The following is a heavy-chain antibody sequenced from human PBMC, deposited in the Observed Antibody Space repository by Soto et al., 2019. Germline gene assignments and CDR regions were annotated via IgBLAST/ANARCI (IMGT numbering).Heavy chain of an antibody. CDR1: GGSISSGGYS. Sequence: SETLSLTCAVSGGSISSGGYSWSWIRQPPGKGLEWIGYIYHSGSTYYNPSLKSRVTISVDRSKNQFSLKLSSVTAADTAVYYCARVWRIGAFDIWGQGTTVTVSS. CDR2: IYHSGST. V-gene: IGHV4-30-2*01. J-gene: IGHJ3*02. D-gene: IGHD3-10*01. CDR3: ARVWRIGAFDI.